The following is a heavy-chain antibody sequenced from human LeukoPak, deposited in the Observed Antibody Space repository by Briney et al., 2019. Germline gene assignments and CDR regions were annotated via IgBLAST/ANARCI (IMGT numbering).Heavy chain of an antibody. V-gene: IGHV3-30-3*01. D-gene: IGHD6-13*01. CDR1: GFTFSSYA. J-gene: IGHJ6*02. Sequence: GGSLRLSCAASGFTFSSYAMHWVRQAPGKGLEWVAVISYDGSNKYYADSVKGRFTISRDNSKNTLYLQMNSLRAEDTAVHYCARDIAAADYYGMDVWGQGTTVTVSS. CDR3: ARDIAAADYYGMDV. CDR2: ISYDGSNK.